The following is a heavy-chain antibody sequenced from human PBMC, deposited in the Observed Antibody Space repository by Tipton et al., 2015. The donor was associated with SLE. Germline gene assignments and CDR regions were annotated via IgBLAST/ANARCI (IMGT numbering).Heavy chain of an antibody. V-gene: IGHV4-59*11. Sequence: GLVKPSETLSLTCTVSGGSISSHYWSWIRQPPGKGLEWIGYIYYSGSTNYNPSLKSRVTISVDTSKNQFSLKLSSVTAADTAVYYCARDKLYGMDVWGQGTTVTVSS. J-gene: IGHJ6*02. CDR2: IYYSGST. CDR1: GGSISSHY. CDR3: ARDKLYGMDV.